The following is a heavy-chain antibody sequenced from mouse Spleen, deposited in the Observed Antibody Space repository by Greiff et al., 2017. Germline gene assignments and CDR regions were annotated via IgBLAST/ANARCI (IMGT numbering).Heavy chain of an antibody. D-gene: IGHD1-1*01. CDR1: GFTFSSYA. CDR3: ARHPTNDGSPYYFDY. V-gene: IGHV5-9-3*01. Sequence: EVQGVESGGGLVKPGGSLKLSCAASGFTFSSYAMSWVRQTPEKRLEWVATISSGGSYTYYPDSVKGRFTISRDNAKNTLYLQMSSLRSEDTAMYYCARHPTNDGSPYYFDYWGQGTTLTVSS. CDR2: ISSGGSYT. J-gene: IGHJ2*01.